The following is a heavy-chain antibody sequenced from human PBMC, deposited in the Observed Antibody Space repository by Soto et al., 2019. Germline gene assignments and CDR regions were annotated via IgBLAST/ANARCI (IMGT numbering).Heavy chain of an antibody. CDR3: ANGGKVAGGFDY. Sequence: EVQLLESGGGLVQPGGSLRLSCAASGFTFSSYAMSWVRQAPGKGLEWVSAISGSGGSTYYADSVKGRFTISRDNSKNTLYLQMNSLRAEDTAVYYCANGGKVAGGFDYWGQGTLVTVSS. D-gene: IGHD6-19*01. J-gene: IGHJ4*02. CDR1: GFTFSSYA. CDR2: ISGSGGST. V-gene: IGHV3-23*01.